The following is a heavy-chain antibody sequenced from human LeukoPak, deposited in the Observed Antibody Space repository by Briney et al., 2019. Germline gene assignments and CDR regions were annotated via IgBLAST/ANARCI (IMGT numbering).Heavy chain of an antibody. J-gene: IGHJ4*02. CDR2: ISAYNGHT. V-gene: IGHV1-18*01. D-gene: IGHD2-15*01. Sequence: GASVKVSCKASGYTFTNYGITWVRQAPGQGLEWMGWISAYNGHTNYAQKLQGRVTMTTDTSTSTAYMELRSLRSDDTAVYYCARVAPNRRYCSGGSCLNYFDYWGQGTLVTVSS. CDR3: ARVAPNRRYCSGGSCLNYFDY. CDR1: GYTFTNYG.